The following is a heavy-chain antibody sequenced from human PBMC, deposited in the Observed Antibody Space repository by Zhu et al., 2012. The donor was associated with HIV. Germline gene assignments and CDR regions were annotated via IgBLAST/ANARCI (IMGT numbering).Heavy chain of an antibody. V-gene: IGHV4-34*01. CDR1: DTSFSDYY. D-gene: IGHD6-19*01. CDR2: IHHTGNT. CDR3: AGQVAVADSRPGYFES. J-gene: IGHJ4*02. Sequence: QVQLQQWGAGLLRPSETLSLTCAVYDTSFSDYYWSWVRQFPGRGLERIGDIHHTGNTNYNSSLKSRVTISIDTSKKQFSLVLKSVTAADSALYFCAGQVAVADSRPGYFESWGQGTLVTVSS.